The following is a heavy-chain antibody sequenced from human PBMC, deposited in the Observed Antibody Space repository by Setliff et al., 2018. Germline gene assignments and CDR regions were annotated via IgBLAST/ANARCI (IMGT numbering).Heavy chain of an antibody. Sequence: ASVKVSCKTSGYAFTDNYIHWVRQAPGQGLEWMGWINPKTGGTNLAQKFQGWVSMTRDTSTSTAYMELRSLRSDDTAVYYCARFSSSWYPSEPVQAFDIWGQGTMVTVSS. CDR3: ARFSSSWYPSEPVQAFDI. D-gene: IGHD6-13*01. CDR1: GYAFTDNY. V-gene: IGHV1-2*04. J-gene: IGHJ3*02. CDR2: INPKTGGT.